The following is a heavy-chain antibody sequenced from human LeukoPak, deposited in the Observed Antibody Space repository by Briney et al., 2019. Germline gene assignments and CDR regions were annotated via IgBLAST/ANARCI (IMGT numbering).Heavy chain of an antibody. CDR2: INHSGST. Sequence: PSETLSLTCAVYGGSFSGYYWSWIRQPPGKGLEWIGEINHSGSTNYNPSLKSRVTISVDTSKNQFSLKLSSVTAADTAVYYCARWPSRGIARPHYYYMDVWGKGTTVTVSS. CDR3: ARWPSRGIARPHYYYMDV. D-gene: IGHD6-6*01. V-gene: IGHV4-34*01. CDR1: GGSFSGYY. J-gene: IGHJ6*03.